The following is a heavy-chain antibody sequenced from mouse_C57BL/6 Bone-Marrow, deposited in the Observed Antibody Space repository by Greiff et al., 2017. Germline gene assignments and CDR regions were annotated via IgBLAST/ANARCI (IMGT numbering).Heavy chain of an antibody. Sequence: EVKVVESGGGLVKPGGSLKLSCAASGFTFSSYAMSWVRQTPEKRLEWVATISDGGSYTYYPDNVKGRFTISRDNAKNNLYLQMSHLKSEDTAMYDCARDAVVAPTEYFDVWGTGTTVTVSS. V-gene: IGHV5-4*01. CDR2: ISDGGSYT. CDR1: GFTFSSYA. D-gene: IGHD1-1*01. CDR3: ARDAVVAPTEYFDV. J-gene: IGHJ1*03.